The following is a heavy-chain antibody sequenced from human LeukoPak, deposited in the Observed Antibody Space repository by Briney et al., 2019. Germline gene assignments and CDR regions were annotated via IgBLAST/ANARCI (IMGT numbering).Heavy chain of an antibody. CDR3: ARRGQYCSGGSCYLNYDY. CDR2: IYYSGTT. CDR1: GGSISGGSISSFY. J-gene: IGHJ4*02. D-gene: IGHD2-15*01. V-gene: IGHV4-61*01. Sequence: SETLSLTCTISGGSISGGSISSFYWNWIRQPPGKGLEWIGYIYYSGTTNYNPSLKSRVTISVDTSKNQFSLKLSSVTAADTAVYYCARRGQYCSGGSCYLNYDYWGQGTLVTVSS.